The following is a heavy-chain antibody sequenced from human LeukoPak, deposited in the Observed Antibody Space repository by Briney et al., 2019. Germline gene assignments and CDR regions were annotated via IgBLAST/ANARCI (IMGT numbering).Heavy chain of an antibody. CDR2: SKSKTDGGTT. Sequence: GGSLRLSCAASGLTFSNAWVTWVRQAPGKGLEWVGRSKSKTDGGTTDYGAPVKGRSSISRDDSKSTLYLQMNSLKTEDTAVYYCATDGYCSGGSCYSYDNWGQGTLVTVSS. V-gene: IGHV3-15*01. CDR1: GLTFSNAW. J-gene: IGHJ4*02. CDR3: ATDGYCSGGSCYSYDN. D-gene: IGHD2-15*01.